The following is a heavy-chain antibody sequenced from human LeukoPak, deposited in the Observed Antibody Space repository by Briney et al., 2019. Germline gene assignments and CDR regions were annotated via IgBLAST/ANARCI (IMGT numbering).Heavy chain of an antibody. CDR3: ARPEYSSRGAVGY. Sequence: ASETLSLTCALYGGSFSGYYWSWIRQPPGKGLEWIGEINHSGSTNYNPSLKSRVTISVDTSKNQFSLKLSSVTAADTAVYYCARPEYSSRGAVGYWGQGTLVTVSS. V-gene: IGHV4-34*01. D-gene: IGHD6-6*01. CDR1: GGSFSGYY. CDR2: INHSGST. J-gene: IGHJ4*02.